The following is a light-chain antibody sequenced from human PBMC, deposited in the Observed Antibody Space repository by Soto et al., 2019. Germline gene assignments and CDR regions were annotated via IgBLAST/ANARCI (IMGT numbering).Light chain of an antibody. CDR3: NHTDSIHET. V-gene: IGKV1-39*01. CDR2: AET. J-gene: IGKJ1*01. CDR1: HSISLC. Sequence: DIQMTQSPSSLSASVGDTVTITCRASHSISLCLNWYQQKPGIAPKLLIYAETSLQSGVPSSFNGNVSGTDFTLTNRSLQPEDFATYYRNHTDSIHETIGQGPLVEMK.